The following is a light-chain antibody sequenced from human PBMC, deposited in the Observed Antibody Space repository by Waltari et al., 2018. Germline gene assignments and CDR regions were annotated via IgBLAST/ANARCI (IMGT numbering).Light chain of an antibody. J-gene: IGLJ2*01. V-gene: IGLV3-10*01. Sequence: SYELTQPPSVSVSPGQTARIPSSGDALPKKYSYWYQQKSGQAPVLGIYEDSKRPSGSPERFSGSSSGTMAALTISGAQVEDEADYYCYSTDSNNNYEVFGGGTKLTVL. CDR3: YSTDSNNNYEV. CDR1: ALPKKY. CDR2: EDS.